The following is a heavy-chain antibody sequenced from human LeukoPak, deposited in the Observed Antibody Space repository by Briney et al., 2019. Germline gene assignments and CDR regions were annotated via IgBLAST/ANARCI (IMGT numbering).Heavy chain of an antibody. D-gene: IGHD3-3*01. CDR2: ISAYNGNT. J-gene: IGHJ3*02. CDR3: ARGRYDFWSGYQGDAFDI. Sequence: ASVKVSCKASGYTFTSYGISWVRLAPGQGLERMGWISAYNGNTNYAQKLQGRVTMTTDTSTSTAYMELRSLRSDDTAVYYCARGRYDFWSGYQGDAFDIWGQGTMVTVSS. V-gene: IGHV1-18*01. CDR1: GYTFTSYG.